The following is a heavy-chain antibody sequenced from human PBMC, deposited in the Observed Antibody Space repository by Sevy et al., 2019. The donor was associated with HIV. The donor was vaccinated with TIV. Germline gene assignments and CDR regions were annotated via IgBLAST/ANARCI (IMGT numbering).Heavy chain of an antibody. Sequence: ASVKVSCNASGYTFTSYGISWVRQAPGQGLEWMGWISAYNGNTNNAQKLQGRVTMTTDTSTSTAYMELRSLRSDDTAVYYCARDLGGYGGNSIDYWGQGTLVTVSS. CDR1: GYTFTSYG. J-gene: IGHJ4*02. CDR3: ARDLGGYGGNSIDY. V-gene: IGHV1-18*01. D-gene: IGHD2-21*02. CDR2: ISAYNGNT.